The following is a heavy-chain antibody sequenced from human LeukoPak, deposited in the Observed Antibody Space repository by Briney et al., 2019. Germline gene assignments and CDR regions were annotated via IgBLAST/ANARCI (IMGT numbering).Heavy chain of an antibody. CDR2: LNPNSGNT. Sequence: GASVKVSCKASGYTFTSYDINWVRQATGQGLEWRGCLNPNSGNTGYAQKFQGRVTLTRNTSINTAYMELSSLRSEDTAVYYCAGSFGELLQGSYYYGMDVWGQGTTVTVSS. CDR3: AGSFGELLQGSYYYGMDV. CDR1: GYTFTSYD. V-gene: IGHV1-8*01. J-gene: IGHJ6*02. D-gene: IGHD3-10*01.